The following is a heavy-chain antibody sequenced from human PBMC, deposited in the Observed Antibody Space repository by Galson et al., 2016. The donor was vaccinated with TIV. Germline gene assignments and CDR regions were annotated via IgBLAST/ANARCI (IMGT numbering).Heavy chain of an antibody. CDR3: ARRGEASPTGFFDL. Sequence: PALVKPTQTLTLTCTFSGFSLYTRGVGVGWIRQPPGKALEWLALFYWDGEERYSPSLRGRVTISTDTSENEVVLKMTNMEPVDTGTYFCARRGEASPTGFFDLWGQGSLVTVSS. CDR2: FYWDGEE. D-gene: IGHD4-17*01. J-gene: IGHJ4*02. CDR1: GFSLYTRGVG. V-gene: IGHV2-5*02.